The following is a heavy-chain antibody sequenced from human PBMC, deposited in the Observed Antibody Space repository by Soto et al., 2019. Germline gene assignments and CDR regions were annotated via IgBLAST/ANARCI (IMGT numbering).Heavy chain of an antibody. Sequence: SETLSLTCTVSGGSISSYYWSWIRQPPGKGLEWIGYIYYSGSTNYNLSLKSRVTISVDTSKNQFSLKLSSVTAADTAVYYCARDGPNHMDVWGKGTTVTVPS. J-gene: IGHJ6*03. CDR2: IYYSGST. CDR1: GGSISSYY. CDR3: ARDGPNHMDV. V-gene: IGHV4-59*01.